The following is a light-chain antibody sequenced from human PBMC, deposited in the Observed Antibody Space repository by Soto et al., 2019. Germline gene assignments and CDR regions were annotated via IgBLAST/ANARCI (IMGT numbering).Light chain of an antibody. Sequence: SYELTRPPSMSVAPGQTARITCGGNNIGSKTVHWYQQKAGQAPVLVVYDDSDRPSGIPERFSGSNSGNTATLTISRVEAGDEAEYYCQVWDVSTVHYVFGTGTKVTVL. V-gene: IGLV3-21*02. CDR3: QVWDVSTVHYV. CDR1: NIGSKT. CDR2: DDS. J-gene: IGLJ1*01.